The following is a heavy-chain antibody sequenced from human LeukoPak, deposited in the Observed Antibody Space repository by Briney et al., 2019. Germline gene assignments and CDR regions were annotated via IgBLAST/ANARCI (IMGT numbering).Heavy chain of an antibody. Sequence: GGSPRLSCAASGFTFSSYRMNWVRQAPGKGLEWVSYISSSSSTIYYADSVKGRFTISRDNAKNSLYLQMNSLRAEDTAVYYREGDLHSLQGGFGFWGQGTLVTVSS. V-gene: IGHV3-48*01. CDR1: GFTFSSYR. J-gene: IGHJ4*02. CDR3: EGDLHSLQGGFGF. CDR2: ISSSSSTI. D-gene: IGHD3-16*01.